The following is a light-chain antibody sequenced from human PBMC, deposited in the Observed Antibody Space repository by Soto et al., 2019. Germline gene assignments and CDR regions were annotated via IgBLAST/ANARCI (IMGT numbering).Light chain of an antibody. CDR2: GAS. CDR3: QQYNIWWT. CDR1: QSVSSN. V-gene: IGKV3-15*01. Sequence: EIVMTQSPATLSLSPGERATLSRRASQSVSSNLAWYQQKPGQAPRLLIYGASTRATGIPARFSGGGSGTEFTLTISSMKSEDFAVYYCQQYNIWWTFGQGTKVDIK. J-gene: IGKJ1*01.